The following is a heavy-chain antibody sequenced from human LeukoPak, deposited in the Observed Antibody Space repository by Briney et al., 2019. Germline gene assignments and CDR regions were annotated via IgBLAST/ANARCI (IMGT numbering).Heavy chain of an antibody. V-gene: IGHV1-69*13. Sequence: SVKVSCKASGGTFSSYAISWVRQAPGQGLEWMGGIIPIFGTANYAQKFQGRVTITADESTSTAYMELSSLRSEDTAAYYYATLQIRFLSYMDVWGKGTTVTVSS. D-gene: IGHD3-3*01. CDR1: GGTFSSYA. J-gene: IGHJ6*03. CDR3: ATLQIRFLSYMDV. CDR2: IIPIFGTA.